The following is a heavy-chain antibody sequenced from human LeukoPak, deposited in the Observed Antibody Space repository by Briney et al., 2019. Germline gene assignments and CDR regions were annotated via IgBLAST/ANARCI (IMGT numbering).Heavy chain of an antibody. Sequence: GGSLRLSCAASGFTFSSYAMSWVRQAPGKGLEWVSAISGSGGSTYYADSVKGRFTFCRDNSKNTLYMQMNSLRAEHTAVYYCAKNMRLSDYYYYGMDVWGQGTTVTVSS. CDR1: GFTFSSYA. J-gene: IGHJ6*02. CDR3: AKNMRLSDYYYYGMDV. CDR2: ISGSGGST. D-gene: IGHD6-25*01. V-gene: IGHV3-23*01.